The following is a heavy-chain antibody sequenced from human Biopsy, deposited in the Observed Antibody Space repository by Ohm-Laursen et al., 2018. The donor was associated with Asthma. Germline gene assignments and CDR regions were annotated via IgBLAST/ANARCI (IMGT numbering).Heavy chain of an antibody. V-gene: IGHV3-23*01. CDR1: GFAFDSYA. D-gene: IGHD3-22*01. CDR3: VKDTLIDSKNYYTFEV. CDR2: IRPNNRGV. J-gene: IGHJ3*01. Sequence: SLRLSCAASGFAFDSYAMSWARQAPGKGLAWVSTIRPNNRGVDYVPSVRGRFTMSRDNSKNTLYLHMSSLRAEDTAVYYCVKDTLIDSKNYYTFEVWGQGTMVTVSS.